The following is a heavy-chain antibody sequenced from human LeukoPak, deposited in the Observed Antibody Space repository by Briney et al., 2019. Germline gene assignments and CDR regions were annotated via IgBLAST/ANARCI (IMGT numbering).Heavy chain of an antibody. V-gene: IGHV5-51*01. CDR3: ARRYCSGGSCYRNWFDP. Sequence: GESLKISCKGSGSSFTNYWIGWGRQLPGKGLEWMGIIYPGDFDTTYSPSFQGQVTISADKSISTAYLQWSSLKASDTAIYYCARRYCSGGSCYRNWFDPWGQGTLVTVSS. J-gene: IGHJ5*02. D-gene: IGHD2-15*01. CDR1: GSSFTNYW. CDR2: IYPGDFDT.